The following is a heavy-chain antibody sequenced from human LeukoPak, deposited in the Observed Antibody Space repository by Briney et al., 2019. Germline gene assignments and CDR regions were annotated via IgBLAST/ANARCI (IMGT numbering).Heavy chain of an antibody. D-gene: IGHD6-13*01. J-gene: IGHJ4*02. CDR1: GGSISSSNW. Sequence: SETLSLTCAVSGGSISSSNWWSWVRQPPGKGLEWIGEIYHSGSTNYNPSLKSRVTISVDKSKNQFSLKLSSVTAADTAVYYCARDHGVIADTYYFDYWGQGTLVTVSS. CDR3: ARDHGVIADTYYFDY. V-gene: IGHV4-4*02. CDR2: IYHSGST.